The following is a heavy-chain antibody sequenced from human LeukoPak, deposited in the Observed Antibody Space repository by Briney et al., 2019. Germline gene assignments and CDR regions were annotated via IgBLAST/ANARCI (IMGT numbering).Heavy chain of an antibody. D-gene: IGHD6-13*01. J-gene: IGHJ6*02. Sequence: ASVKVSCKASGYSFTSYAINWVRQAPGQGLEWMGWISAYNGNTDYAQKLQGRVTMATDTSTSTAYMELRSLTSDDTAVYYCARDPLRSTWSTYYNALDVWGQGTTVTVSS. CDR1: GYSFTSYA. V-gene: IGHV1-18*01. CDR3: ARDPLRSTWSTYYNALDV. CDR2: ISAYNGNT.